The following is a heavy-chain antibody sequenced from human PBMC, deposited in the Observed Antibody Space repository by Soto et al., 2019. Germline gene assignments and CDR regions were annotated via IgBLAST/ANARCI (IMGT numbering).Heavy chain of an antibody. CDR1: GFTFSSYG. V-gene: IGHV3-30*18. J-gene: IGHJ6*02. CDR2: ISYDGSNK. D-gene: IGHD6-13*01. CDR3: AKEVIAAHYYYYYGMDV. Sequence: LRRTCAASGFTFSSYGMHWVRQAPGKGLEWVAVISYDGSNKYYADSVKGRFTISRDNSKNTLYLQMNSLRAEDTAVYYCAKEVIAAHYYYYYGMDVWGQGTTVTVSS.